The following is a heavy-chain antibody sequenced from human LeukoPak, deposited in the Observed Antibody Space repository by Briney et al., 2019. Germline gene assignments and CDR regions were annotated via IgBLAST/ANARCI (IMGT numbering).Heavy chain of an antibody. V-gene: IGHV3-23*01. CDR2: ISDDSGST. Sequence: GGSLRLSCAASGFTFSSYAMSWVRQAPGKGLEWVSGISDDSGSTYYADSVRGRFTISRDNSKNTLYLQMNSLRVEDTAIYYCAKDQYSSGWYFDYWGQGTLVTVSS. J-gene: IGHJ4*02. D-gene: IGHD6-19*01. CDR1: GFTFSSYA. CDR3: AKDQYSSGWYFDY.